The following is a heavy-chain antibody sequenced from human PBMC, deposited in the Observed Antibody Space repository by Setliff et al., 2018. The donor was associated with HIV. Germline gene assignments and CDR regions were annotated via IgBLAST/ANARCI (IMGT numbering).Heavy chain of an antibody. CDR3: AESSPSIGYISDH. Sequence: SETLSLTCSVSGASISSYYWSWIRQPPGKGLEWIGYISPTGKTNYNPSLKSRVTISTDTSKNPFSLNVRSFTAADTAVYFCAESSPSIGYISDHWGQGTLVTVSS. V-gene: IGHV4-59*03. D-gene: IGHD5-12*01. J-gene: IGHJ4*02. CDR1: GASISSYY. CDR2: ISPTGKT.